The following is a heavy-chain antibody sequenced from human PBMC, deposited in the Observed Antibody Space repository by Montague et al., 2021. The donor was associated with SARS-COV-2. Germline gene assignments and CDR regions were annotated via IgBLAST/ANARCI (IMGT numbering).Heavy chain of an antibody. D-gene: IGHD3-3*01. Sequence: SETLSLTCSVSGGSVSSGSCYWGWIRQPPGKGLEWIGSIYYSGSTYYNPSLKSRVTISVDTSKNQFSLKLSSVTAADTAVYYCARHGLAGITIFGVVTPRGGFDIWGQGTMVTVSS. J-gene: IGHJ3*02. CDR1: GGSVSSGSCY. CDR2: IYYSGST. V-gene: IGHV4-39*01. CDR3: ARHGLAGITIFGVVTPRGGFDI.